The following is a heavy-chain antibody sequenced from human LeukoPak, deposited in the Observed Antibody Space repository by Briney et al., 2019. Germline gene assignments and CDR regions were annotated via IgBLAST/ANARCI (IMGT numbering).Heavy chain of an antibody. CDR3: AHTGYMDV. CDR2: IRYDGSGN. J-gene: IGHJ6*03. V-gene: IGHV3-30*02. D-gene: IGHD4-17*01. Sequence: PGGSLRLSCAASGFDFSSFGIHWVRQAPGKGLEWVAFIRYDGSGNYYADSVKGRFTISRDNAKNSLYLQMNSLRAEDTAVYYCAHTGYMDVWGKGTTVTISS. CDR1: GFDFSSFG.